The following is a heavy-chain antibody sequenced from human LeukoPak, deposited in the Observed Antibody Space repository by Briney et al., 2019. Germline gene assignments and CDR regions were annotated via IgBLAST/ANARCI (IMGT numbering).Heavy chain of an antibody. CDR2: IYSGGST. CDR1: GFTVSSNY. D-gene: IGHD4-17*01. V-gene: IGHV3-53*01. CDR3: ARDKDYGGRGSGYGMDV. J-gene: IGHJ6*02. Sequence: PGGSLRLSCAASGFTVSSNYMSWVRQAPGKGLEWVSVIYSGGSTYYTDSVKGRFTISRDNSKNTLYLQMNSLRAEDTAVYYCARDKDYGGRGSGYGMDVWGQGTTVTVSS.